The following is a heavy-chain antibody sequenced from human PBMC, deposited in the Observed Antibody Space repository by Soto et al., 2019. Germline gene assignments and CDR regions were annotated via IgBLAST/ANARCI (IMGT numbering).Heavy chain of an antibody. V-gene: IGHV3-30*18. CDR3: AKDIVGATPPTPDY. CDR2: ISYDGSNK. CDR1: GFTFSSYS. D-gene: IGHD1-26*01. J-gene: IGHJ4*02. Sequence: GGSLRLSCAASGFTFSSYSMNWVRQAPGKGLEWVAVISYDGSNKYYADSVKGRFTISRDNSKNTLYLQMNSLRAEDTAVYYCAKDIVGATPPTPDYWGQGPLVTVYS.